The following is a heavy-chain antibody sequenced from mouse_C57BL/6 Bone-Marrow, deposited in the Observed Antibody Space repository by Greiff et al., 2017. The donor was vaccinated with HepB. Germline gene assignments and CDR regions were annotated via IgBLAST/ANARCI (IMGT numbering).Heavy chain of an antibody. D-gene: IGHD2-5*01. J-gene: IGHJ1*03. CDR1: GYTFTDYN. CDR2: INPNNGGT. CDR3: ARGSYYSIYWYFDV. Sequence: VQLQQSGPELVKPGASVKMSCKASGYTFTDYNMHWVKQSHGKSLEWIGYINPNNGGTSYNQKFKGKATLTVNKSSSTAYMELRSLTSEDSAVYYCARGSYYSIYWYFDVWGTGTTVTVSS. V-gene: IGHV1-22*01.